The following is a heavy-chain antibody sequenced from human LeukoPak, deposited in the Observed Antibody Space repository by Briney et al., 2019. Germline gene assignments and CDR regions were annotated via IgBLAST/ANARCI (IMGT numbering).Heavy chain of an antibody. Sequence: GGCLRLSCAASGFAVSSNYMNWVRQAPGKGLEWVSVLYPDGRTYYADSVKGRFTISRDVSKNTLFLQMTSLRAEDTAVYYCAKAKGWYGEGYFDYWGQGTLVTVSS. CDR1: GFAVSSNY. CDR2: LYPDGRT. CDR3: AKAKGWYGEGYFDY. V-gene: IGHV3-53*01. D-gene: IGHD3-10*01. J-gene: IGHJ4*02.